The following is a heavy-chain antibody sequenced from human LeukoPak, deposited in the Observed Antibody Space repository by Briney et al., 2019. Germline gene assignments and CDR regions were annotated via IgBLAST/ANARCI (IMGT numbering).Heavy chain of an antibody. D-gene: IGHD3-22*01. CDR3: AREYYYDSSGYSLNYYYYMDV. Sequence: ASVKVSCKASGYTFTSYAMNWVRQAPGQGLEWMGWVNTNTGNPTYAQGFTGRFVFSLDTSVSTAYLQISSLKAEDTAVYYCAREYYYDSSGYSLNYYYYMDVWGKGTTVTVSS. V-gene: IGHV7-4-1*02. CDR2: VNTNTGNP. J-gene: IGHJ6*03. CDR1: GYTFTSYA.